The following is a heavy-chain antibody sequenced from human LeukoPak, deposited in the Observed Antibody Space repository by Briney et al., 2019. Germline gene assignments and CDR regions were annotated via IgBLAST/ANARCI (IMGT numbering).Heavy chain of an antibody. Sequence: PAGSLRLSCAASGFTFSSYEMNWVRQAPGKGLEWVSYISSSGSTIYYADSVKGRFTISRDNAKNSLYLQMNSLRAEDTAVYYCARGVWFGELSFDYWGQGTLVTVSS. CDR2: ISSSGSTI. V-gene: IGHV3-48*03. CDR3: ARGVWFGELSFDY. J-gene: IGHJ4*02. CDR1: GFTFSSYE. D-gene: IGHD3-10*01.